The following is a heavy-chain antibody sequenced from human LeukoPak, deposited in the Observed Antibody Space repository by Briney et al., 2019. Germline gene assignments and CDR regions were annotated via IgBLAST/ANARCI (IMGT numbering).Heavy chain of an antibody. D-gene: IGHD6-13*01. Sequence: SETLSLTCTVSGGSISSYYWSWIRQPAGKGLEWIGRIYTSGSTNYNPSLKSRVTMSVDTSKNQFSLKLSSVTAADTAVYYCARGHMAAAGRRGYYFDYWRQGTLVTVSS. CDR1: GGSISSYY. CDR3: ARGHMAAAGRRGYYFDY. J-gene: IGHJ4*02. V-gene: IGHV4-4*07. CDR2: IYTSGST.